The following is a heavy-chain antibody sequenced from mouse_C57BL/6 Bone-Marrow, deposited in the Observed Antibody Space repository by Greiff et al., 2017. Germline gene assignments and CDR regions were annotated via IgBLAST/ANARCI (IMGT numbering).Heavy chain of an antibody. Sequence: QVQLQQSGAELVKPGASVKISCKASGYTFTDYYINWVKQTPGQGLEWIGKIGPGSGSTYYNETFKGQATMTADKSSSTAYVQLSSLTSEDSAVYCCARSCYYYGSSSNYFDYWGQGTTLTVSS. V-gene: IGHV1-77*01. CDR2: IGPGSGST. J-gene: IGHJ2*01. CDR3: ARSCYYYGSSSNYFDY. D-gene: IGHD1-1*01. CDR1: GYTFTDYY.